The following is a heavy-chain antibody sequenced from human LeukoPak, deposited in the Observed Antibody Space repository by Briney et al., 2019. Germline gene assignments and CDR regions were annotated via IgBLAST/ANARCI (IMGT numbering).Heavy chain of an antibody. CDR3: AKDGSDVRGGGYYGMDV. D-gene: IGHD3-10*02. J-gene: IGHJ6*02. CDR1: GFTFDDYA. CDR2: ISWNSGSI. V-gene: IGHV3-9*01. Sequence: PGGSLRLSCAASGFTFDDYAMHWVRQAPGKGLEWVSGISWNSGSIGYADSVKGRFTISRDNAKNSLYLQMNSLRAEDTALYYCAKDGSDVRGGGYYGMDVWGQGTTVTVS.